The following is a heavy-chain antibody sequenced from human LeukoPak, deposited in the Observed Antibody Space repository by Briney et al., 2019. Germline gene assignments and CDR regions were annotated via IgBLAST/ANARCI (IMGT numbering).Heavy chain of an antibody. CDR2: IIPIFGTA. Sequence: SVKVSCKASGGTFSSYAISWVRQAPGQGLEWMGGIIPIFGTANYAQKFQGRVTITADESTSTAYMELSSLRSEDTAVYYCARVPYYDILTGYQGILDYWGQGTLVTVSS. CDR1: GGTFSSYA. J-gene: IGHJ4*02. CDR3: ARVPYYDILTGYQGILDY. V-gene: IGHV1-69*01. D-gene: IGHD3-9*01.